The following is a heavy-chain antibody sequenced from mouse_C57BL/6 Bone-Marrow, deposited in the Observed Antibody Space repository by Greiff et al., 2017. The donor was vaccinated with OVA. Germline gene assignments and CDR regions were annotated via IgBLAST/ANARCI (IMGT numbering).Heavy chain of an antibody. D-gene: IGHD3-2*02. CDR1: GYAFSSYW. Sequence: QVQLQQSGAELVKPGASVKISCKASGYAFSSYWMHWVKQRPGQGLEWIGQIYPVDGDTNYNGKFKGKATLTADTSSSTAYMQLSSLTSEDSAVYFCARSESSDYVWFAYWGQGTLVTVSA. CDR2: IYPVDGDT. V-gene: IGHV1-80*01. J-gene: IGHJ3*01. CDR3: ARSESSDYVWFAY.